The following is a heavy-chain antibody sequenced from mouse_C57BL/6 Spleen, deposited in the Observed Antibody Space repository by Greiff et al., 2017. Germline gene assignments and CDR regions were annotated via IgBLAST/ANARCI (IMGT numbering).Heavy chain of an antibody. CDR3: ARSGNEGYYGWYFDV. CDR1: GYTFTSYW. J-gene: IGHJ1*03. Sequence: QVQLQQPGAELVKPGASVKMSCKASGYTFTSYWITWVKQRPGHGLEWIGDLYPGSGSTNYNEKFKSKATLTVDTSSSTAYMQLSSLTSEDSAVYYCARSGNEGYYGWYFDVWGTGTTVTVSS. D-gene: IGHD2-3*01. CDR2: LYPGSGST. V-gene: IGHV1-55*01.